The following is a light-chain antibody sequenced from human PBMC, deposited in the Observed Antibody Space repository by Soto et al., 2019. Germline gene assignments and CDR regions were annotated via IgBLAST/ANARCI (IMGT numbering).Light chain of an antibody. Sequence: EIVLTQSPGTLSLSPVERATLSCSPSQSVSSSYLAWYQQKPGQAPRLLIYGASSRATGIPDRFSGSGSGTDFTLTISRLEPEDFAVYYCQQYGSSLPWTFGQGTKVDIK. CDR2: GAS. J-gene: IGKJ1*01. CDR1: QSVSSSY. V-gene: IGKV3-20*01. CDR3: QQYGSSLPWT.